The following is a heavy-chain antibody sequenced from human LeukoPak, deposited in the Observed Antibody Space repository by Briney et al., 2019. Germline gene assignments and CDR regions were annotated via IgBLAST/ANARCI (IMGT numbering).Heavy chain of an antibody. CDR1: GFTFSSYS. V-gene: IGHV3-48*01. J-gene: IGHJ4*02. CDR3: AKDTTVTRF. CDR2: ITSSSSII. Sequence: GGSLRLSCAGSGFTFSSYSMNWVRQAPGKGLEWVSYITSSSSIIYYGDSVKGRFTISRDNSKNTLYLQMNSLRAEDTAVYYCAKDTTVTRFGGQGTLVTVSS. D-gene: IGHD4-17*01.